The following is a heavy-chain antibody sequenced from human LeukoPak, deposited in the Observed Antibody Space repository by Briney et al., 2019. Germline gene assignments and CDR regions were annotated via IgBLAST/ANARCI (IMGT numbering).Heavy chain of an antibody. Sequence: PSQTLSLTCTVSGGSISSGGYYWSWIRQHPGKGLEWIGYIYYSGSTNYNPSLKSRVTISVDTSKNQFSLKLSSVTAADTAVYYCARTDSSGSYYFDYWGQGTLVTVSS. J-gene: IGHJ4*02. CDR3: ARTDSSGSYYFDY. D-gene: IGHD3-22*01. CDR1: GGSISSGGYY. V-gene: IGHV4-61*08. CDR2: IYYSGST.